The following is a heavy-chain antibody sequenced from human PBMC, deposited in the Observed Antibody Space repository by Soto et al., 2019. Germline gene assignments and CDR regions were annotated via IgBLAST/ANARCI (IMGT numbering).Heavy chain of an antibody. J-gene: IGHJ4*02. CDR2: ISYDGSNK. Sequence: GESLKISCAASGFTFSSYGMHWVRQAPGKGLEWVAVISYDGSNKYYADSVKGRFTISRDNSKNTLYLQMNSLRAEDTAVYYCAKDTAMVSLDYWGQGTLVTVSS. CDR1: GFTFSSYG. D-gene: IGHD5-18*01. CDR3: AKDTAMVSLDY. V-gene: IGHV3-30*18.